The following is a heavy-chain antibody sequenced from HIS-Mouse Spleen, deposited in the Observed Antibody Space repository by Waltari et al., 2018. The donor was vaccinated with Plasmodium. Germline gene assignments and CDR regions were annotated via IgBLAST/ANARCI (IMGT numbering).Heavy chain of an antibody. V-gene: IGHV4-30-2*01. CDR2: IYHSGST. Sequence: LHLKDSGPGLVRPSQTLSLTGAVPVGPLRRGGYSWSWIRQPPGKGLEWIGYIYHSGSTYYNPSLKSRVTISVDRSKNQFSLKLSSVTAADTAVYYCARGYGSGSYYNWGQGTLVTVSS. J-gene: IGHJ4*02. D-gene: IGHD3-10*01. CDR3: ARGYGSGSYYN. CDR1: VGPLRRGGYS.